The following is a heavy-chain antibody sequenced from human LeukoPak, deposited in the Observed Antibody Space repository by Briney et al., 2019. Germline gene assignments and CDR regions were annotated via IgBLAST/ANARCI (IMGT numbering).Heavy chain of an antibody. V-gene: IGHV1-69*01. Sequence: GSSVKVSCKASGGTFSSYAISWVRQAPGQGLEWMGGIIPIFGTANYAQKFQGRVTITADESTSTAYMELSSLRSEDMAVYYCARAPREYQLLWSAFDIWGQGTMVTVSS. CDR2: IIPIFGTA. CDR1: GGTFSSYA. D-gene: IGHD2-2*01. J-gene: IGHJ3*02. CDR3: ARAPREYQLLWSAFDI.